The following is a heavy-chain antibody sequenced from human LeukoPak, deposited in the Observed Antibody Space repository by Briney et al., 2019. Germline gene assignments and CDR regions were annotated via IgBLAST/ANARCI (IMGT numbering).Heavy chain of an antibody. CDR1: GYTFTTYG. CDR2: INPNSGGT. D-gene: IGHD1-26*01. Sequence: EASVKVSSKASGYTFTTYGISWVRQAPGQGVEWMGWINPNSGGTNYAQDFHGRVTMTRDTSISTAYMELSRLRSDDTAVYYCARAGDSGNLGWGQGTLVTVSS. J-gene: IGHJ4*02. CDR3: ARAGDSGNLG. V-gene: IGHV1-2*02.